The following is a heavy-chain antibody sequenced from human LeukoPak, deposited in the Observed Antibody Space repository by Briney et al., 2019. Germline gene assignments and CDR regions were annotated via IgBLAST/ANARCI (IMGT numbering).Heavy chain of an antibody. CDR2: ISSSGSTI. D-gene: IGHD3-3*01. Sequence: GGSLRLSCAASGFTFSSYEMNWVRQAPGKGLEWVSYISSSGSTIYYADSVKGRFTISRDNAKNSLYLQMNSLRAEDTAVYYCARDRYYDFWSGYYTGYYYGMDVWGQGTTVTVSS. J-gene: IGHJ6*02. CDR1: GFTFSSYE. CDR3: ARDRYYDFWSGYYTGYYYGMDV. V-gene: IGHV3-48*03.